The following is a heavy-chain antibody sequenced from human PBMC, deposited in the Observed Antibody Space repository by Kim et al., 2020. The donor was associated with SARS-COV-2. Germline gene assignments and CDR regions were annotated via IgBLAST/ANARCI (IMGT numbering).Heavy chain of an antibody. Sequence: GGSLRLSCAASGFTFSGSAMHWVCQASGKGLEWVGRIRSKANSYATAYAASVKGRFTISRDDSKNTAYLQMNSLKTEDTAVYYCTTPGAGYSFPSNWFDPWGQGTLVTVSS. J-gene: IGHJ5*02. CDR3: TTPGAGYSFPSNWFDP. D-gene: IGHD5-18*01. CDR2: IRSKANSYAT. CDR1: GFTFSGSA. V-gene: IGHV3-73*01.